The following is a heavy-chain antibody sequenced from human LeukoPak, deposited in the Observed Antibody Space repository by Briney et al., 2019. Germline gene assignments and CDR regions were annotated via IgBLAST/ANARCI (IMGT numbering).Heavy chain of an antibody. CDR3: ARGDFWSGTPMDY. V-gene: IGHV1-18*01. Sequence: ASVKVSCKASGFTFTSFGFSWVRQAPGQGLEWMGWISGYNGNTKYAEKFQGRVTMTTDTSTSTAYMELRSLRSDDTAVYYCARGDFWSGTPMDYWGQGTLVTVSS. D-gene: IGHD3-3*01. CDR2: ISGYNGNT. J-gene: IGHJ4*02. CDR1: GFTFTSFG.